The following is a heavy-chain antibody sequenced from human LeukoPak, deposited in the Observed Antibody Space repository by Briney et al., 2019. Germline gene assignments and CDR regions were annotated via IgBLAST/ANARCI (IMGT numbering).Heavy chain of an antibody. Sequence: GGSLRLSCAASRFTFSGHYMHWVRQAPGKGLVWVSHIKGDGSDTRYADSVEGRFIISRDNAKNTLYLQMNSLRAEDTGVYFCARDHRWSYDYWGQGTLVTVSS. CDR2: IKGDGSDT. CDR1: RFTFSGHY. V-gene: IGHV3-74*01. J-gene: IGHJ4*02. D-gene: IGHD1-26*01. CDR3: ARDHRWSYDY.